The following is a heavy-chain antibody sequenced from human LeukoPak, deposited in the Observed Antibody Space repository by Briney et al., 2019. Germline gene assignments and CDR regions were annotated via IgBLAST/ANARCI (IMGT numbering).Heavy chain of an antibody. V-gene: IGHV3-69-1*01. CDR3: AREMYGSGSYNNVYYGMDV. CDR1: GFTFSAYA. J-gene: IGHJ6*02. CDR2: ISSSSYI. Sequence: PGGSLRLSCAASGFTFSAYAMSWVRQAPGKGLEWVSSISSSSYIYYAESVKGRFTISRDNAKNSLYLQMNSLRAEDTAVYYCAREMYGSGSYNNVYYGMDVWGQGTTVTVSS. D-gene: IGHD3-10*01.